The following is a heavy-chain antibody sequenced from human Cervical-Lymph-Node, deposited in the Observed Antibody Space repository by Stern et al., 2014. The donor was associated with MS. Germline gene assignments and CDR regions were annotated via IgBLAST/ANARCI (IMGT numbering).Heavy chain of an antibody. Sequence: MQLVESGPEVRKPGTSVKVSCTASGFTFNNSAVQWVRQARGQRLEWIGWIVVGSGNTIYAQQFQERVTISRDMFTNTAYMALSSLRSEDTAVYYCATGILGATPLFAHWGQGSLVTVSS. D-gene: IGHD1-26*01. CDR1: GFTFNNSA. V-gene: IGHV1-58*01. J-gene: IGHJ4*02. CDR2: IVVGSGNT. CDR3: ATGILGATPLFAH.